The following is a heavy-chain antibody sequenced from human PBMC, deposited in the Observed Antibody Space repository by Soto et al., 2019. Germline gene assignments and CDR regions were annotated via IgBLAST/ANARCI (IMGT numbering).Heavy chain of an antibody. V-gene: IGHV1-69*01. Sequence: QVQLVQSGAAVKKPGSSVKVYCQAAGGTFSSYAISWVRQAPGQELEWMGGIIPIFGTANYAQKFQGRVTITADESTSTAYMELSSLRAEDSAGYYCARSYYDSSGTAFDYWGQGTLVTVSS. CDR1: GGTFSSYA. CDR3: ARSYYDSSGTAFDY. D-gene: IGHD3-22*01. J-gene: IGHJ4*02. CDR2: IIPIFGTA.